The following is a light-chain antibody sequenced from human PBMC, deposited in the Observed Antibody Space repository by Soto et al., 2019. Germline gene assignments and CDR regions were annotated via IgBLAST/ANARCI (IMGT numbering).Light chain of an antibody. Sequence: EIVLTQSPATLSLSPGERATLSCRASQSVSSYLAWYQQKPGQAPRLLIYDASNRATGIPARFSGSGSGTAFTPTISSLEPEDFAVYYCQQRSNWPSITFGQGTRLEIK. V-gene: IGKV3-11*01. CDR3: QQRSNWPSIT. J-gene: IGKJ5*01. CDR2: DAS. CDR1: QSVSSY.